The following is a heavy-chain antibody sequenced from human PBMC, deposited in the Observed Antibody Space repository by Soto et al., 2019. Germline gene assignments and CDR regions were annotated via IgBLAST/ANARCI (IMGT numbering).Heavy chain of an antibody. CDR1: GYSFTSYW. CDR2: IYPGDSDT. CDR3: ARYRVVTPYYFDY. Sequence: GESLKISCKCSGYSFTSYWIGWVRQMPGKGLEWMGIIYPGDSDTRYSPSFQGQVTISADKSISTAYLQWSSLKASDTAMYYCARYRVVTPYYFDYWGQGTLVTVSS. J-gene: IGHJ4*02. V-gene: IGHV5-51*01. D-gene: IGHD3-3*01.